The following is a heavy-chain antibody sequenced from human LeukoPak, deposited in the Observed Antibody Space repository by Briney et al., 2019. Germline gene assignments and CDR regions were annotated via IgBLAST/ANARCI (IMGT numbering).Heavy chain of an antibody. Sequence: GGSLRLSCEAAGFTLTPYWMHWVRQAPGKGLVWVARINSDGRDTGYADSVKGRLTISRDNAKNPVYLQMNSLRAEDTAVYYCVRDCCSWDAFDIWGQGTMVTVSS. CDR2: INSDGRDT. CDR1: GFTLTPYW. J-gene: IGHJ3*02. CDR3: VRDCCSWDAFDI. D-gene: IGHD2-21*01. V-gene: IGHV3-74*01.